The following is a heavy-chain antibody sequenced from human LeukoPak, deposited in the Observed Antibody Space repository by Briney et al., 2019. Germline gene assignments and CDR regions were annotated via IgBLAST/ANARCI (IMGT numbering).Heavy chain of an antibody. CDR1: GGTLSSYA. CDR2: IIPIFGTA. D-gene: IGHD3-3*02. V-gene: IGHV1-69*05. J-gene: IGHJ5*02. Sequence: SVKVSCKASGGTLSSYAISWVRQAPGQGLEWMARIIPIFGTANYAQKFQGRVTITTDESTSTAYMELSSLRSEDTAVYYCARHPRGALLPWSFSLDPWGQGTLVTVSS. CDR3: ARHPRGALLPWSFSLDP.